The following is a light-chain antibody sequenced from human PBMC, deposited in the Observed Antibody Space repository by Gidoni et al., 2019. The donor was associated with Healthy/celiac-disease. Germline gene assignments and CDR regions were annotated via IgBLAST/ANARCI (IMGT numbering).Light chain of an antibody. CDR1: QSVSSN. V-gene: IGKV3-15*01. CDR3: QQYNNWPRT. CDR2: GAS. J-gene: IGKJ1*01. Sequence: EVVMTQSPATLSVSPGERATLPCRASQSVSSNLAWYQQKPGQAPRLLLYGASTRATGIPARFSGSGSGTEFTLTISSLQSADFAVYYCQQYNNWPRTFGQGTKVEI.